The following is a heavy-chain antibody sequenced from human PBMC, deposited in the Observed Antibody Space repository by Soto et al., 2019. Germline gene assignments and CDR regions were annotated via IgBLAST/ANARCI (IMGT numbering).Heavy chain of an antibody. Sequence: PGESLKISCKGSGYSFTSFWISWVRQMPGKGLEWLGRIDPSDSRTNYNPSFQGHVTISADRSTSTAFLQWSSLEASDTAMYYCARRRPGYADYIFHYWGQGTLVTV. V-gene: IGHV5-10-1*01. D-gene: IGHD4-17*01. CDR2: IDPSDSRT. J-gene: IGHJ4*02. CDR3: ARRRPGYADYIFHY. CDR1: GYSFTSFW.